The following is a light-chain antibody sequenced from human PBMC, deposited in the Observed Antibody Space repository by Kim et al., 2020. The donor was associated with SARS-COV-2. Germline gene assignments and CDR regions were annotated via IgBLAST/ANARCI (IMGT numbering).Light chain of an antibody. CDR1: QSVSSD. Sequence: SPGERVTLSCRASQSVSSDLAWYQQKAGQAPRLLMYGASTRATDIPARCSGSGSGTEFTLTISRLQSEDVAVYYCQQYNKWPPWTFGQGTKVDIK. V-gene: IGKV3-15*01. CDR2: GAS. CDR3: QQYNKWPPWT. J-gene: IGKJ1*01.